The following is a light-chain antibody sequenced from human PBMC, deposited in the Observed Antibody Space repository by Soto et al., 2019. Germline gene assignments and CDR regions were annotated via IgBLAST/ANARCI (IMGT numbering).Light chain of an antibody. CDR1: QSISSW. CDR2: KAS. V-gene: IGKV1-5*03. J-gene: IGKJ1*01. Sequence: DIQMTQSPSTLSASAGDRVTITCRASQSISSWLAWFQQKPGKAPQLLIYKASNLQGGVPSRFSGSGSGTEFTLTISSLQPDDFGTYYCLQYSSYPWTFGQGTEVEI. CDR3: LQYSSYPWT.